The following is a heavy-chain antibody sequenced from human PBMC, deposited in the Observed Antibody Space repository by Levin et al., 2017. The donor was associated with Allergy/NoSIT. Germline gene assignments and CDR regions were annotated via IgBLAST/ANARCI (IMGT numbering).Heavy chain of an antibody. Sequence: SETLSLTCTVSGGPINNGDYYWRWIRQSPGKGLEWIGYIYSFGSTYYNPSLKSRVTLSVDTSKNQFSLNLNSVTAADTAVYYCARGGRYSGHDSDWGQGALVTVSS. CDR1: GGPINNGDYY. CDR2: IYSFGST. D-gene: IGHD5-12*01. V-gene: IGHV4-30-4*01. CDR3: ARGGRYSGHDSD. J-gene: IGHJ4*02.